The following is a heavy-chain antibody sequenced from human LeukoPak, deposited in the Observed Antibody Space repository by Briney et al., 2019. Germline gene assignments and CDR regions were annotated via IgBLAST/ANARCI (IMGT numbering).Heavy chain of an antibody. J-gene: IGHJ4*02. Sequence: GGSLRLSCAPSGFTFSRHGMHWVRQAPGKGLEWVAIISNDGSRKYYAHSVEGRFTISRDNSKNTLYLQMNSLRAEDTAVYYCAKLTSDFWSGYPAPFDYWGQGTLVTVSS. CDR2: ISNDGSRK. D-gene: IGHD3-3*01. CDR3: AKLTSDFWSGYPAPFDY. V-gene: IGHV3-30*18. CDR1: GFTFSRHG.